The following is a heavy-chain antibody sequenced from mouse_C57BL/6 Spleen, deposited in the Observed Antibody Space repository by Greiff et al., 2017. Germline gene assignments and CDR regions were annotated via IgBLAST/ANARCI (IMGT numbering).Heavy chain of an antibody. Sequence: QVQLQQSGAELVRPGASVTLSCKASGYTFTDYEMHWVKQTPVHGLEWIGAIDPETGGTAYNQKFKGKAILTADKSSSTAYMELRSLTSEDSAVYYGTRSGWDDVDYWGQGTTLTVSS. CDR1: GYTFTDYE. CDR3: TRSGWDDVDY. V-gene: IGHV1-15*01. J-gene: IGHJ2*01. CDR2: IDPETGGT. D-gene: IGHD3-1*01.